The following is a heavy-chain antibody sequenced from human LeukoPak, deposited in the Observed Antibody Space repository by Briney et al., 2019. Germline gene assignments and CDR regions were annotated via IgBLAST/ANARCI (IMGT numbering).Heavy chain of an antibody. CDR3: HLTYYDIFGATDAFDI. CDR2: ISWNSGSI. J-gene: IGHJ3*02. V-gene: IGHV3-9*01. Sequence: PGRSLRLSCAASGFTFDDYAMHWVRQAPRKGLELVSGISWNSGSIGYADSVKSRFTISRDNAKNSLYLQMNSLRVEDTALYYWHLTYYDIFGATDAFDIWGQGTMVTVSS. D-gene: IGHD3-9*01. CDR1: GFTFDDYA.